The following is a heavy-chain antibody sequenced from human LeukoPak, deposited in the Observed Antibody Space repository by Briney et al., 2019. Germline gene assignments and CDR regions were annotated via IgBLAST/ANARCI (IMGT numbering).Heavy chain of an antibody. D-gene: IGHD3-3*01. Sequence: GASVKVSCKASGYTFTSYGISWVRQAPGQGLEWMGWISAYNGNTNYAQKLQGRVTMTTDTSTSTAYMELRSLRSDDTAVYYCARDSYYDFRSGYYTYDYWGQGTLVTVSS. V-gene: IGHV1-18*01. J-gene: IGHJ4*02. CDR3: ARDSYYDFRSGYYTYDY. CDR1: GYTFTSYG. CDR2: ISAYNGNT.